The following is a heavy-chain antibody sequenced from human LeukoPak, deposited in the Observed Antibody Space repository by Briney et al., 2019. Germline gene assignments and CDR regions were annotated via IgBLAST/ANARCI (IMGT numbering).Heavy chain of an antibody. CDR2: IIPIFGIA. J-gene: IGHJ4*02. CDR3: APGYYDSSGFGGY. Sequence: SVKVSCKASGGTFSSYAISWVRQAPGQGLEWMGRIIPIFGIANYAQKFQGRVTITADKSTSTAYMELSSLRSEDAAVYYCAPGYYDSSGFGGYWGQGTLVTVSS. D-gene: IGHD3-22*01. V-gene: IGHV1-69*04. CDR1: GGTFSSYA.